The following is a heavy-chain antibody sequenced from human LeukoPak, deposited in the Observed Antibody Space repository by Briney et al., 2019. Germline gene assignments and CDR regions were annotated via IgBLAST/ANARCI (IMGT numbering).Heavy chain of an antibody. J-gene: IGHJ1*01. D-gene: IGHD3-22*01. CDR2: IRYDGSNK. CDR3: AKELDSGCYSDYFQH. V-gene: IGHV3-30*02. Sequence: GGSLRLSCAASGFTFSSYGMHWVRQAPGKGLEWVAFIRYDGSNKYYADSVKGRFTISRDNSKNTLYLQMNSLRAEDTAVYYCAKELDSGCYSDYFQHWGQGTLVTVSS. CDR1: GFTFSSYG.